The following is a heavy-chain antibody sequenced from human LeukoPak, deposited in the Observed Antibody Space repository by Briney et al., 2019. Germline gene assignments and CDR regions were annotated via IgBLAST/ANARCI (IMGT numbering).Heavy chain of an antibody. Sequence: GGSLRLSCAASGFTFSSYAMSWVRQAPERGLEWVSTISGSGGGTYYADSVKGRFTISRDNSKNTVYLQMNSLRAEDTAVYYCARDQYDTWSRRGNFDSWGQGTLVIVSS. CDR1: GFTFSSYA. CDR2: ISGSGGGT. CDR3: ARDQYDTWSRRGNFDS. D-gene: IGHD3-3*01. J-gene: IGHJ4*02. V-gene: IGHV3-23*01.